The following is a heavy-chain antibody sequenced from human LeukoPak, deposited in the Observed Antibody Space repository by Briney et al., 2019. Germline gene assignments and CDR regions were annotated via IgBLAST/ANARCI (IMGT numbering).Heavy chain of an antibody. CDR2: ISGSGGNT. V-gene: IGHV3-23*01. Sequence: GGSLRLSCAASGFTFSTYAMSWVRQAPGKGLEWVSGISGSGGNTYYADSVKGRFTISRDNSKNTLYLQMNSLRAEDTAVYYCARDWSYSGSPQNYWGQGTLVTVPS. D-gene: IGHD1-26*01. J-gene: IGHJ4*02. CDR3: ARDWSYSGSPQNY. CDR1: GFTFSTYA.